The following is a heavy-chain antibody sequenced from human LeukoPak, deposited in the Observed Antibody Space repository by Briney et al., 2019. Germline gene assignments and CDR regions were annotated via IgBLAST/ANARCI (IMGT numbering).Heavy chain of an antibody. V-gene: IGHV3-21*01. D-gene: IGHD5-12*01. CDR1: GFTFSSYS. CDR2: ISSSSSYI. Sequence: GGSLRLSCAASGFTFSSYSMNWVRQAPGKGLEWVSSISSSSSYIYYADSVKGRFTISRDNAKNSLYLQMNSLRAEDTAVYYCARGGYDWGGYYYYYMDVWGKGTTVTVSS. J-gene: IGHJ6*03. CDR3: ARGGYDWGGYYYYYMDV.